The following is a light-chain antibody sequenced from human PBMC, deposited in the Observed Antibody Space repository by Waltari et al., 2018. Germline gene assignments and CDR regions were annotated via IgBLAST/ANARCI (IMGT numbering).Light chain of an antibody. J-gene: IGLJ2*01. Sequence: SSEVTQDPTVSVALGQTARITCQGDSLRRYFASWYQQKAGQAPVLVIYAKNNRASGIPYRFSGSSSGNTASLTITGAQAEDEADYFCSSRDSSGNHVIFGGGTKLTVV. CDR2: AKN. CDR3: SSRDSSGNHVI. V-gene: IGLV3-19*01. CDR1: SLRRYF.